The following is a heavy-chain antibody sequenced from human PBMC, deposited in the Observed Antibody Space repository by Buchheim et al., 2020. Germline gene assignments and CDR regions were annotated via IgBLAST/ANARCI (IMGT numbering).Heavy chain of an antibody. CDR2: ISSSSRYI. D-gene: IGHD6-19*01. V-gene: IGHV3-21*01. J-gene: IGHJ4*02. CDR3: ARGGWAEFDY. CDR1: VFTFSSYS. Sequence: EVQLVESGGGLVKPGGSLRLSCAASVFTFSSYSMNWVRQAPGKGLEWVASISSSSRYIYYADSVKGRFTISRDNAKNSLYLPMNSLRAEDTAVYYCARGGWAEFDYWGQGTL.